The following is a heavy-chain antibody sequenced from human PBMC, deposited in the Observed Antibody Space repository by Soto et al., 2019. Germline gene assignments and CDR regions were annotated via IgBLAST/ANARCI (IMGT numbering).Heavy chain of an antibody. CDR2: IYYSGST. Sequence: QVQLQESGPGLVKPSQTLSLTCTVSGGSISSGGYYWSWIRQHPGKGLEWIGYIYYSGSTYYNPYLKSRVTISVDTSKNQFSLKLSSVTAADTAVYYCARDGITIFGARYYYYGMDVWGQGTTVTVSS. J-gene: IGHJ6*02. D-gene: IGHD3-3*01. CDR1: GGSISSGGYY. CDR3: ARDGITIFGARYYYYGMDV. V-gene: IGHV4-31*03.